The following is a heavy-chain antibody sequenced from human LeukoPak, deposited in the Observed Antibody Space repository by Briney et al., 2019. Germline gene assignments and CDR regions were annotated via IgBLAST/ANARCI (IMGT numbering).Heavy chain of an antibody. CDR3: TTDRAALLWFGELSESPDY. J-gene: IGHJ4*02. V-gene: IGHV3-15*01. Sequence: GGSLRLSCAVSGFTFNNAWMTWVRQAQGKGLEWVGRIKSKTDGGTADYAAPVKGRFTISRDDSKNTLYLQMNNLKTEDTAVYYCTTDRAALLWFGELSESPDYWGQGTLVTVSS. CDR2: IKSKTDGGTA. CDR1: GFTFNNAW. D-gene: IGHD3-10*01.